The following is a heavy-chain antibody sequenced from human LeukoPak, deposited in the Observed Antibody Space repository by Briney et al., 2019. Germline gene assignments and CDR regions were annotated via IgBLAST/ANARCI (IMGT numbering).Heavy chain of an antibody. CDR3: ARGRYSSGYVADY. CDR2: INNDGSGI. D-gene: IGHD5-18*01. Sequence: GGSLRLSCAASGFIFSSYWMHWVRQAPGKGLVWVSRINNDGSGITYADSVKGRFTISRDSAKNTLYLQMNSLRAEDTAVYYCARGRYSSGYVADYWGQGTLVTVSS. CDR1: GFIFSSYW. V-gene: IGHV3-74*01. J-gene: IGHJ4*02.